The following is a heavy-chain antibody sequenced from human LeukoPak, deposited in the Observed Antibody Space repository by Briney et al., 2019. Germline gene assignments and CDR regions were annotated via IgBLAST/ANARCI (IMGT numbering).Heavy chain of an antibody. J-gene: IGHJ4*02. V-gene: IGHV4-39*01. CDR3: ARRVGSGSYFDY. CDR1: GGSISSSSYY. D-gene: IGHD1-26*01. CDR2: TYYSGST. Sequence: SETLSLTCPVSGGSISSSSYYWGWIRQPPGKGLEWIGSTYYSGSTYYNPSLKSRVTISVDTSKNQFSLKLSSVTAADTAVYYCARRVGSGSYFDYWGQGTLVTVSS.